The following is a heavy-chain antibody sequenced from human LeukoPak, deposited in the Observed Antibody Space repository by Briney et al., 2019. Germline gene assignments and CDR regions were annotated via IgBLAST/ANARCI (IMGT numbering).Heavy chain of an antibody. D-gene: IGHD2-15*01. CDR2: IIPIFGTA. J-gene: IGHJ4*02. CDR1: GGTFSSYA. CDR3: ARDQGGQGDFDY. Sequence: SVKVSCKASGGTFSSYAISWARQAPGQGLEWMGGIIPIFGTANYAQKFQGRVTITADESTSTAYMELSSLRSEDTAVYYCARDQGGQGDFDYWGQGTLVTVSS. V-gene: IGHV1-69*13.